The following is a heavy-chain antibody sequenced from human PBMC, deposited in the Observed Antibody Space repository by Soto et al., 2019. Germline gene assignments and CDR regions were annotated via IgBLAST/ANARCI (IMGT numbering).Heavy chain of an antibody. J-gene: IGHJ4*02. D-gene: IGHD1-26*01. CDR1: VVTLSSYS. CDR2: ISGSGGST. CDR3: AKDLVVGATTPVDY. V-gene: IGHV3-23*01. Sequence: GVSLRLSCAACVVTLSSYSMSWVRQAPGKGLEWVSAISGSGGSTYYADSVKGRFTISRDNSKNTLYLQMNSLRAEDTAVYYCAKDLVVGATTPVDYWGQGTLVTVSS.